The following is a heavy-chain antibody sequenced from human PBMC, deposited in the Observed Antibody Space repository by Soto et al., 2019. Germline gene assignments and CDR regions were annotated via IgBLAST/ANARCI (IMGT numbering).Heavy chain of an antibody. CDR3: ARASGYCSGGSCPVGWFDP. CDR2: IYYSGST. Sequence: SGTLSLTCTVSGGSISSGSYYWGWIRQPPGKGLEWIGSIYYSGSTYYNPSLKSRVTISVDTSKNQFSLKLSSVTAADTAVYYCARASGYCSGGSCPVGWFDPWGQGTLVTVSS. J-gene: IGHJ5*02. V-gene: IGHV4-39*01. CDR1: GGSISSGSYY. D-gene: IGHD2-15*01.